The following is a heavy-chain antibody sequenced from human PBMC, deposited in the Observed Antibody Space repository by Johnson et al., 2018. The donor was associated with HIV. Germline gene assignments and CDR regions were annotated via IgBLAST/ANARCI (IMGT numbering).Heavy chain of an antibody. V-gene: IGHV3-11*01. CDR3: AKDPGYGYYVGDAFDI. Sequence: QVQLVESGGGLVKPGGSLRLSCVASGFTFSDHYMSWIRQAPGKGLEWVAHISSSGSNRDYSDSVKGRFTISRDNAKNSLFLQMNSLRAEDTAVYYCAKDPGYGYYVGDAFDIWGHGTVVTVSS. J-gene: IGHJ3*02. CDR2: ISSSGSNR. D-gene: IGHD4-17*01. CDR1: GFTFSDHY.